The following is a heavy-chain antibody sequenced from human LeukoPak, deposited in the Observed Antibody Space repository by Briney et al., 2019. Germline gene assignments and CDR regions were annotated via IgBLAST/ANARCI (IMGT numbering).Heavy chain of an antibody. CDR1: GFTFSSYG. V-gene: IGHV3-30*18. D-gene: IGHD1-14*01. J-gene: IGHJ3*02. CDR2: ISYDGSNK. CDR3: AKPPVGTPRAFDI. Sequence: GSLRLSCAASGFTFSSYGMHWVRQAPGKGLEWVAVISYDGSNKYYADSVKGRFTISRDNSKNTLYLQMNSLRAEDTAVYYCAKPPVGTPRAFDIWGQGTMVTVSS.